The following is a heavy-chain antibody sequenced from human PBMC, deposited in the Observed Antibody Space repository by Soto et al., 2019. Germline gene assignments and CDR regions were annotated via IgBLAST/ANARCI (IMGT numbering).Heavy chain of an antibody. J-gene: IGHJ4*02. Sequence: ASVKVSCKVSGYTLTELSMHWVRQVPGKGLEWMGGFDPEDGETIYAQKFQGWVTMTRDTSISTAYMELSRLRSDDTAVYYCARDWGYSNYYFDYWGQGTLVTSPQ. D-gene: IGHD4-4*01. CDR1: GYTLTELS. CDR3: ARDWGYSNYYFDY. V-gene: IGHV1-24*01. CDR2: FDPEDGET.